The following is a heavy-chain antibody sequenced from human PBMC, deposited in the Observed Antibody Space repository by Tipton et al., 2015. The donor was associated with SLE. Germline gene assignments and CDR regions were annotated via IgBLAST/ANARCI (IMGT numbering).Heavy chain of an antibody. J-gene: IGHJ4*02. CDR2: MNPNSGNT. CDR1: GYTFTGYD. D-gene: IGHD6-19*01. V-gene: IGHV1-8*01. CDR3: ARVSSGWPPDN. Sequence: QSGAEVTKPGASVKVSCKASGYTFTGYDINWVRQATGQGLEWMGWMNPNSGNTDYAQRFQGRVTMTRNTSISTAYMELSSLRSEDTAVYYCARVSSGWPPDNWGQGTLVTVSS.